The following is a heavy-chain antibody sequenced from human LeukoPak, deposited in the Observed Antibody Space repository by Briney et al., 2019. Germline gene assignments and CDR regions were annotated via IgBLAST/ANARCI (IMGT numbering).Heavy chain of an antibody. J-gene: IGHJ4*02. CDR3: SREGRGWGYYLDF. V-gene: IGHV3-7*01. CDR1: ASTCTGIS. CDR2: MNEDGSEN. Sequence: GASLTLSSPASASTCTGISMAWVRQAAEYVLDWVANMNEDGSENPYVDSMQGSFTISRDNAKKSIYLKMHSLRIGDTAVYYCSREGRGWGYYLDFFGQGALVTVSS. D-gene: IGHD6-19*01.